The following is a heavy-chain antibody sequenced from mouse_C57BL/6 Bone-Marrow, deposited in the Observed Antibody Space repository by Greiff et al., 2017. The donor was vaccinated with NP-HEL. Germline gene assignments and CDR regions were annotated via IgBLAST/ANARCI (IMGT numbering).Heavy chain of an antibody. D-gene: IGHD1-1*01. CDR1: GYTFTSYW. Sequence: QVQLQQPGAELVMPGASVKLSCKASGYTFTSYWMHWVKQRPGQGLEWIGEIDPSDSYTNYNQKFKGKSTLTVDKSSSSAYMQLSSLTSEDYAVYYCARGDYYGSSLYAMDYWGQGTSVTVSS. CDR2: IDPSDSYT. J-gene: IGHJ4*01. V-gene: IGHV1-69*01. CDR3: ARGDYYGSSLYAMDY.